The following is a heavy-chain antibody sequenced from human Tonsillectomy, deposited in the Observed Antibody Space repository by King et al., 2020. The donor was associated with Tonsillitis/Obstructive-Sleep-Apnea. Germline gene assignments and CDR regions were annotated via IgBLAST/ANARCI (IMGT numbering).Heavy chain of an antibody. D-gene: IGHD3-22*01. CDR1: GGSFSGYY. Sequence: VQLQQWGAGLLKPSETLSLTCAVSGGSFSGYYWSWIRQPPGKGLEWIGEINHSGSTNYNPSLKSRVTISVDTSKNQFSLKLSSVTAADTAVYYCARGEDSSGYYYGLRDYWGQGTLVTVSS. CDR2: INHSGST. J-gene: IGHJ4*02. CDR3: ARGEDSSGYYYGLRDY. V-gene: IGHV4-34*01.